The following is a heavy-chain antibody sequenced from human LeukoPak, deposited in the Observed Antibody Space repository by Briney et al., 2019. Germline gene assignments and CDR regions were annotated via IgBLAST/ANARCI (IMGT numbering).Heavy chain of an antibody. Sequence: GGSLRLSCAASEFTFSSYAMSWVRQAPGKGLEWVSAISSDGGSTNYADSVRGRFTISRDNSKITLYLQVNSLRAEDTAVYYCAKDRGSSAYSPTNYWGQGTLVTVSS. D-gene: IGHD3-22*01. CDR2: ISSDGGST. CDR3: AKDRGSSAYSPTNY. V-gene: IGHV3-23*01. J-gene: IGHJ4*02. CDR1: EFTFSSYA.